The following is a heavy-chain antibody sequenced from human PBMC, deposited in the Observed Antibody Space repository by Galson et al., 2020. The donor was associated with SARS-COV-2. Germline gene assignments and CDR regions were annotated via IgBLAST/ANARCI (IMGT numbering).Heavy chain of an antibody. V-gene: IGHV3-23*01. CDR2: ISGTGGTT. CDR1: GFIFSNYG. D-gene: IGHD3-10*01. CDR3: AKGGISGSYLREFYYYYMDV. Sequence: GGSLRLSCAASGFIFSNYGMSWVRQAPGKGLEWVIGISGTGGTTYYADSVKVRFTISRDNSKNTLYLQMNSLRADDTAAYYCAKGGISGSYLREFYYYYMDVWGKGTTVTVSS. J-gene: IGHJ6*03.